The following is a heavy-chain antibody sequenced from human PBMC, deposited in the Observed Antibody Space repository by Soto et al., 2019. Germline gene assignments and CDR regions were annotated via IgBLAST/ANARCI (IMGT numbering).Heavy chain of an antibody. CDR3: AGAYSSSWNWFDP. Sequence: PSETLSLTCTVSGGAISSYYWTWIRQPPGKELDWIGGVYYSGSTNYNPSLKSRVTISVDTSKTQFSLQLKSVTAADTAVYYCAGAYSSSWNWFDPWGQGTLVTVSS. CDR2: VYYSGST. J-gene: IGHJ5*02. CDR1: GGAISSYY. V-gene: IGHV4-59*01. D-gene: IGHD6-13*01.